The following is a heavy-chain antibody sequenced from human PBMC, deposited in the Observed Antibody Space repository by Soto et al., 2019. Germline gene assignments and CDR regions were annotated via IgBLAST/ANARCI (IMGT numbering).Heavy chain of an antibody. D-gene: IGHD3-22*01. J-gene: IGHJ5*02. V-gene: IGHV3-48*01. CDR2: ISSSSSTI. Sequence: SLRLSCAASGFTFSSYSMNWVRQAPGKGLEWVSYISSSSSTIYYADSVKGRFTISRDNAKNSLYLQMNSLRAEDTGVYYXXXYYYDSSGPRFDPWRQASLVTVSA. CDR3: XXYYYDSSGPRFDP. CDR1: GFTFSSYS.